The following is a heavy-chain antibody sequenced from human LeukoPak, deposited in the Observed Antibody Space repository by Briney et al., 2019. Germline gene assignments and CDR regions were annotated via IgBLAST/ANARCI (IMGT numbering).Heavy chain of an antibody. Sequence: ASVKVSCKTSGYTYSDFYIHWLRQAPGHGLEWMGIVIPSTGRTRYAQKFEGRLTMTRNMSTSTVHMELSSLTSEDTAMYYCASGRGYWGQGTLVIVSS. CDR1: GYTYSDFY. CDR3: ASGRGY. V-gene: IGHV1-46*01. J-gene: IGHJ4*02. CDR2: VIPSTGRT. D-gene: IGHD1-14*01.